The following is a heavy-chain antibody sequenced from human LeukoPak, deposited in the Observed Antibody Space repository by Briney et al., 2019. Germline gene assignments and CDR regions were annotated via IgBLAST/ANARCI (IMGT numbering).Heavy chain of an antibody. J-gene: IGHJ4*02. CDR2: MNPNSGNT. D-gene: IGHD5-18*01. CDR3: ARNGLWLSGYYFDY. CDR1: GYTFTSYD. V-gene: IGHV1-8*01. Sequence: ASVKVSCKASGYTFTSYDINWVRQATGQGLEWMGWMNPNSGNTGYAQKFQGRVTMTRDTSTSTVYMELSSLRSEDTAVYYCARNGLWLSGYYFDYWGQGTLVTVSS.